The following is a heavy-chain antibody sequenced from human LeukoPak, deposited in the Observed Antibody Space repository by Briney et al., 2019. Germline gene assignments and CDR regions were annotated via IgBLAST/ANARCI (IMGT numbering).Heavy chain of an antibody. CDR2: IYTSGST. CDR1: GGSISSYY. Sequence: SETLSLTCTVSGGSISSYYWSWIRQPPGKGLEWIGYIYTSGSTNYNPSLKSRVTISVDTSKTQFSLKLSSVTAADEAVSYCARHDSDAFDIWGQGTMVTVSS. V-gene: IGHV4-4*09. D-gene: IGHD3-16*01. CDR3: ARHDSDAFDI. J-gene: IGHJ3*02.